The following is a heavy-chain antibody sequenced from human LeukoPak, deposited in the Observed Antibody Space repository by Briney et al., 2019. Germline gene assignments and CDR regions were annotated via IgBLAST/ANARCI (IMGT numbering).Heavy chain of an antibody. CDR1: GYTFTSYG. D-gene: IGHD4-11*01. CDR2: ISAYNGNT. Sequence: GASVKVSCKASGYTFTSYGISWVRQAPGQGLEWMGWISAYNGNTNYAQKLQGRVTMTTDTSTSTAYMELRSLRSDGTAVYYCARGRDYSNYGALDYWGQGTLVTVSS. CDR3: ARGRDYSNYGALDY. V-gene: IGHV1-18*01. J-gene: IGHJ4*02.